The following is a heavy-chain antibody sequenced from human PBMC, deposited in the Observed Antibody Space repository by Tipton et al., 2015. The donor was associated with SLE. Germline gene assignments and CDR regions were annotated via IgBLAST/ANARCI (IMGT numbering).Heavy chain of an antibody. Sequence: GSLRLSCAASGFTLSNYAMSWVRQAPGKGLEWVSAISDTAYYKNYADSVKGRFTISRDNSRNTLSLEMNSLRAEDTAVYYCAKARTTVTSYDAFDIWGQGTMVTVSS. CDR2: ISDTAYYK. CDR1: GFTLSNYA. J-gene: IGHJ3*02. CDR3: AKARTTVTSYDAFDI. V-gene: IGHV3-23*01. D-gene: IGHD4-17*01.